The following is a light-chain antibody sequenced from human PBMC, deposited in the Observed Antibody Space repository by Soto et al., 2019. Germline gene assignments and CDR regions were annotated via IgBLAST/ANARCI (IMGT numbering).Light chain of an antibody. Sequence: SAGSLPASVCGSPEQSIDISCTGTNSDVSGHNYVSWYQQRPGKVPKLLIYEVTDRPSGASKRFCGSKYGNTASLTISGLQAEDEADYFCASYTIRNTLIFGGGNK. V-gene: IGLV2-14*01. J-gene: IGLJ2*01. CDR1: NSDVSGHNY. CDR3: ASYTIRNTLI. CDR2: EVT.